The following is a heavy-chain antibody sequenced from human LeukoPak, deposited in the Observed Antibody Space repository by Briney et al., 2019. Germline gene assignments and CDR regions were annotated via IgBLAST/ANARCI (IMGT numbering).Heavy chain of an antibody. CDR2: IGPNGAST. J-gene: IGHJ4*02. CDR3: VKDLTGTWSFDY. D-gene: IGHD3-9*01. Sequence: PGGSLRLSCSTSGFTFSNHFMHWVRQAPGKGLEYVSSIGPNGASTLYADSVKGRFTISRENSKNALYLQLTSLRLEDTALYYCVKDLTGTWSFDYWGQGTLVTVSS. CDR1: GFTFSNHF. V-gene: IGHV3-64D*06.